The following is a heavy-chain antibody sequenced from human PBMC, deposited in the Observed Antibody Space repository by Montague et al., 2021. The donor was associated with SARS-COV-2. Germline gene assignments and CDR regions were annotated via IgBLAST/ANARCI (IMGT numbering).Heavy chain of an antibody. J-gene: IGHJ2*01. CDR3: ARAYCGGDCYFYWYFDL. D-gene: IGHD2-21*02. Sequence: CAISGDSDSSNIATWYWIRQSPSRGLEWLGRTYYRSKWYNDYAVSVISRVIINPDTSNNRISLQLNSVTPEDTAVYYCARAYCGGDCYFYWYFDLWGRGTLVTVSS. V-gene: IGHV6-1*01. CDR1: GDSDSSNIAT. CDR2: TYYRSKWYN.